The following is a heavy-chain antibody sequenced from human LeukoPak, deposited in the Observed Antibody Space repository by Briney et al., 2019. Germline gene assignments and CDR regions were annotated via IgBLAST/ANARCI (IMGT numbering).Heavy chain of an antibody. CDR1: GFTFSSYW. Sequence: GGSLRLSCAASGFTFSSYWMSWVRQAPGKGLEWVSAISGSGGSTYYADSVKGRFTISRDNSKNTLYLQMNSLRAEDTAVYYCAKDRRDGYNSDAFDIWGQGTMVTVSS. CDR2: ISGSGGST. J-gene: IGHJ3*02. V-gene: IGHV3-23*01. CDR3: AKDRRDGYNSDAFDI. D-gene: IGHD5-24*01.